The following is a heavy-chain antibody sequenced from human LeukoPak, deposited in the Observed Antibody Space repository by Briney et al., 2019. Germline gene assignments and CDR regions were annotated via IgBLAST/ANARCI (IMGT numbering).Heavy chain of an antibody. CDR2: ISYDGSNK. Sequence: GGSLRLSCAASGFTFSSYGMDWVRQAPGKGLEWVAVISYDGSNKYYADSVKGRFTISRDNSKNTLYLQMNSLRAEDTAVYYCAKSGRYYYGSGRPDYWGQGTLVTVSS. CDR1: GFTFSSYG. J-gene: IGHJ4*02. D-gene: IGHD3-10*01. V-gene: IGHV3-30*18. CDR3: AKSGRYYYGSGRPDY.